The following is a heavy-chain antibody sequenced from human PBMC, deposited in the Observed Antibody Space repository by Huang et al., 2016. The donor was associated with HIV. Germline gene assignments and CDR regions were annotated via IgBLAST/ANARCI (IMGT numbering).Heavy chain of an antibody. CDR1: GGSFSGYY. CDR2: INHSVCT. Sequence: QVQLQQWGAGLLRPSETLSLTCSVYGGSFSGYYGTGIRQPPGKGLEWIGEINHSVCTNDNPSLNSRVTISVDTSRNQFSLTLTSVTAADTAVYYCARGQGGYYYYYMDVWGKGTTVTVSS. V-gene: IGHV4-34*01. CDR3: ARGQGGYYYYYMDV. J-gene: IGHJ6*03.